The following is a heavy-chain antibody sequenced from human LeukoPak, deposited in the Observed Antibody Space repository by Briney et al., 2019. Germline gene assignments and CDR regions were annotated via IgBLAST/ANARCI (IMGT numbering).Heavy chain of an antibody. V-gene: IGHV3-30*18. Sequence: GGSLRLSCAASGFTFSSYGMHWVRQAPGKGLEWVAVISYDGSNKYYVDSVKGRFTISRDNSKNTLYLQMNSPRAEDTAVYYCAKGFTVAEDYWGQGTLVTVSS. D-gene: IGHD6-19*01. J-gene: IGHJ4*02. CDR3: AKGFTVAEDY. CDR2: ISYDGSNK. CDR1: GFTFSSYG.